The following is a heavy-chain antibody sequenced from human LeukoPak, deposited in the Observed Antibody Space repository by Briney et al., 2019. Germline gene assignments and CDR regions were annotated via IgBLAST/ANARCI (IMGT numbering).Heavy chain of an antibody. V-gene: IGHV4-4*07. D-gene: IGHD3-3*01. CDR2: VYTSGIT. J-gene: IGHJ6*03. CDR1: GGFINSYY. CDR3: AGNNGFGRGYYYYMDV. Sequence: SETLSLTCTVSGGFINSYYWSWIRQPAGKGLEWIGRVYTSGITNYNPSLKSRITMSVDTSKNQFSLKLTSVTAADTAVYYCAGNNGFGRGYYYYMDVWGKGTTVTVSS.